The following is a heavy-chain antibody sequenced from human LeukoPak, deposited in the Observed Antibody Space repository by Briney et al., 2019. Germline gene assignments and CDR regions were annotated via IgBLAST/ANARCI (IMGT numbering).Heavy chain of an antibody. CDR2: ISYDGSNK. CDR3: AKDRYTYGTEYFDY. D-gene: IGHD5-18*01. V-gene: IGHV3-30*18. CDR1: GFAFSSYG. Sequence: PGRSLRLSCAASGFAFSSYGMHWVRQAPGKGLEWVALISYDGSNKYYADSVKGRFTISRDNSKNTLYLQMNSLRAEDTAVYYCAKDRYTYGTEYFDYWGQGTRVTVSS. J-gene: IGHJ4*02.